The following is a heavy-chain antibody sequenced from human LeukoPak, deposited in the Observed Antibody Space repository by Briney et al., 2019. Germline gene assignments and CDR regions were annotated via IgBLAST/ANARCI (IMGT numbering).Heavy chain of an antibody. CDR2: ISYDGSNK. J-gene: IGHJ4*02. CDR1: GFTFSSYG. D-gene: IGHD6-19*01. V-gene: IGHV3-30*18. CDR3: AKDSSGSGAVGFDY. Sequence: GGSLRLSCAASGFTFSSYGMHWVRQAPGKGLEWVAVISYDGSNKYYADSVKGRFTISRDNSKNTLYLQMNSLRAEDTAVYYCAKDSSGSGAVGFDYWGQGTLVTVSS.